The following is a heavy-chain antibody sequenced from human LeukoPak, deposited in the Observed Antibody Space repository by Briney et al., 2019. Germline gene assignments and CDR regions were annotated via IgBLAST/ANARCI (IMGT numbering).Heavy chain of an antibody. CDR1: GYTFTSYY. Sequence: ASVKVSCKASGYTFTSYYMHWVRQAPGQGLEWMGIINPSGGSTSYAQKFQGRVTMTRDASTSTVYMELSSLRSEDTAVYYCARWRDYDILTGYHTYYFDYWGQGTLVTVSS. J-gene: IGHJ4*02. D-gene: IGHD3-9*01. V-gene: IGHV1-46*01. CDR3: ARWRDYDILTGYHTYYFDY. CDR2: INPSGGST.